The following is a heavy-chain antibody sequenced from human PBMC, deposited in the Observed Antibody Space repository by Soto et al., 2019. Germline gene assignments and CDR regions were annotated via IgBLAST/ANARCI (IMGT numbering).Heavy chain of an antibody. J-gene: IGHJ4*02. CDR3: AKYSSYWDEDY. CDR1: GFTFSSYA. V-gene: IGHV3-23*01. CDR2: ISGSGEST. D-gene: IGHD3-22*01. Sequence: EVQLLESGGGLVQPGGSLRLSCAASGFTFSSYAMTWVRQAPGEGLQWVSSISGSGESTFHADSVKGRFTISRDNSKNTLTLQMNSLRAEHTAIYDCAKYSSYWDEDYWGQGTLVTVSS.